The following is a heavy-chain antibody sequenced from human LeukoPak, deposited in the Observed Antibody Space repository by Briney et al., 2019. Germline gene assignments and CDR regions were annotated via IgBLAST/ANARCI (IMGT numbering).Heavy chain of an antibody. CDR1: GYTFTDYY. Sequence: ASVKISCKVSGYTFTDYYMHWVQQAPGKGLEWMGVVDPEDGETIYAEKFQGRVTITADTSTDTAYMELSSLRSEDTAVYYSATDSSGYYSYYYYMDASGNGTPVTASS. CDR3: ATDSSGYYSYYYYMDA. CDR2: VDPEDGET. J-gene: IGHJ6*03. V-gene: IGHV1-69-2*01. D-gene: IGHD3-22*01.